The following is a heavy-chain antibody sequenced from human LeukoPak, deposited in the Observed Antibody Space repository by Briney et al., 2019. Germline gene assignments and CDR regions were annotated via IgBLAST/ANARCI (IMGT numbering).Heavy chain of an antibody. D-gene: IGHD6-19*01. J-gene: IGHJ4*02. CDR2: ISWNSGSI. Sequence: GGSLRLSCAASGFTFDDYAMHWVRQAPGKGLEWVSGISWNSGSIGYADSVKGRFTISRDNAKNSLYLQMNNLRAEDTALYYCATTLWVAGTKDYWGQGTLVTVSS. V-gene: IGHV3-9*01. CDR1: GFTFDDYA. CDR3: ATTLWVAGTKDY.